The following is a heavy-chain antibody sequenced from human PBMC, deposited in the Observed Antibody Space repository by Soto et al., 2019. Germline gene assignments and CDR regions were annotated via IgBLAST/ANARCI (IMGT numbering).Heavy chain of an antibody. V-gene: IGHV1-2*02. J-gene: IGHJ4*02. Sequence: QVQLVQSGAEVKKPGASVKVSCKASGYTFTGYYMHWVRQAPGQGPEWMGWINPNSGGTTYAQKFQGRVTVTRDTSISTAYMELSSLRSDDTAVYYCARGGSSSLDYWGQGTLATVSS. CDR1: GYTFTGYY. CDR2: INPNSGGT. CDR3: ARGGSSSLDY. D-gene: IGHD6-6*01.